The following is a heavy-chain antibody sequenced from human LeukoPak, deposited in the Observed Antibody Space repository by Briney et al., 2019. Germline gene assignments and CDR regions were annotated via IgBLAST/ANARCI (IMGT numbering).Heavy chain of an antibody. CDR3: AYSSSWRKFDY. V-gene: IGHV3-66*01. CDR2: IYSGGST. D-gene: IGHD6-13*01. CDR1: GFTLSSNY. Sequence: GGSLRLSCAASGFTLSSNYMSWVRQAPGKGREWVSVIYSGGSTYYADSVKGRFTISRDNSKNTLYLQMNSLRAEDTAVYYCAYSSSWRKFDYWGQGTLVTVSS. J-gene: IGHJ4*02.